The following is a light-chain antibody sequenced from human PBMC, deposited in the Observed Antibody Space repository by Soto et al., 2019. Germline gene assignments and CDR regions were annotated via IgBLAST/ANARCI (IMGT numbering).Light chain of an antibody. CDR3: SSYAGTYIV. CDR1: SSDVGGYDY. CDR2: DVS. J-gene: IGLJ1*01. V-gene: IGLV2-8*01. Sequence: QSVLTQPPSASGSPGQSVAISCTGTSSDVGGYDYVSWYQQHPGKAPKLMIYDVSKRPSGVPDRFSGSKSGNTASLTVFGLQAEDEADYYCSSYAGTYIVFGTGSK.